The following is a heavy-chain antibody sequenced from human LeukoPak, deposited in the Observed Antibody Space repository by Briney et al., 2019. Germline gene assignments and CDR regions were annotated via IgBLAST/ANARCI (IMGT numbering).Heavy chain of an antibody. Sequence: ASVKVSCKASGYTFTSYDINWVRQATGQGLEWMGWMNPNSGNTGSAQRFQGRITMSRDTSISTAYMEMSSLRSEDTAVYYCARGPLVRLPSSFDPWGQGTLVTVSS. J-gene: IGHJ5*02. CDR1: GYTFTSYD. V-gene: IGHV1-8*01. D-gene: IGHD3-16*02. CDR2: MNPNSGNT. CDR3: ARGPLVRLPSSFDP.